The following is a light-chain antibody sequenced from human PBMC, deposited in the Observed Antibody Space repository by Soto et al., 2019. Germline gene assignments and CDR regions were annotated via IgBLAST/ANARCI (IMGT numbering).Light chain of an antibody. CDR3: QQRSNWPIT. V-gene: IGKV3-11*01. J-gene: IGKJ5*01. CDR1: QSVFSS. Sequence: DIVLTQSPATLSLSPGERATLSCRASQSVFSSLAWYQQKPGQAPRLLISDASNRATGIPARFSGSGSGTDFTLTISSLEPEDFAVYYCQQRSNWPITFGQGTRLEIK. CDR2: DAS.